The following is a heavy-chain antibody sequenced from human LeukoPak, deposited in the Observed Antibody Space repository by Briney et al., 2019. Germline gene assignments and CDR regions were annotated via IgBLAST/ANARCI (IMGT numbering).Heavy chain of an antibody. Sequence: PSETLSLTCAVYVGSFSDYYWSWIRQPPGKGLEWIGEINHSGSTNFNPSLKSRVSISVDTSKNQFSLKLTSMTAADTAVYYCARSYSADYEYFQHWGQGTLVTVSS. CDR3: ARSYSADYEYFQH. J-gene: IGHJ1*01. CDR2: INHSGST. V-gene: IGHV4-34*01. CDR1: VGSFSDYY. D-gene: IGHD4-17*01.